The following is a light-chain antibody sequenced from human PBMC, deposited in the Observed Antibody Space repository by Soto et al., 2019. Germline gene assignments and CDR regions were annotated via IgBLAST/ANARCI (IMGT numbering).Light chain of an antibody. V-gene: IGLV1-47*01. J-gene: IGLJ3*02. CDR1: SSNIGSNY. Sequence: QAVVTQPHSASGTPGQRVTISCSGSSSNIGSNYVYWYQQLPGTAPKLLIYRNNQRPSGVPDRFSGSKSGTSASLAISGLRSEDEADYYCAAWDDSLSGRVFGGGTKLTVL. CDR3: AAWDDSLSGRV. CDR2: RNN.